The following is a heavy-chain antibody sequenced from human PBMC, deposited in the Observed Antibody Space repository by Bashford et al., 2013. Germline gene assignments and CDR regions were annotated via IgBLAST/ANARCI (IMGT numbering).Heavy chain of an antibody. J-gene: IGHJ3*02. CDR2: IYYSGST. D-gene: IGHD3-22*01. V-gene: IGHV4-61*01. CDR1: GGTVSSGSYY. CDR3: GGYSRNVYAFDM. Sequence: SSETLSLTCTVSGGTVSSGSYYWSWIRQPPGKGLEWIGYIYYSGSTNYSPSLKSRITMSVDTSKNQFSLKLRSVTVADTAVYYCGGYSRNVYAFDMWGQGTMVT.